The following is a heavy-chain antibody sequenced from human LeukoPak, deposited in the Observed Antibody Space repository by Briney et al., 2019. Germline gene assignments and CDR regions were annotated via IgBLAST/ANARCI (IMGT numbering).Heavy chain of an antibody. CDR1: GFSFSGYG. CDR3: AKNPLNILAMYYYMEV. Sequence: GGSLRLSCAASGFSFSGYGMHWVRQAPGKGLEWVAFIRFDGSNSYCADSVKGRFTISRDNSKSTLFLQMNSLRPEDTAVYYCAKNPLNILAMYYYMEVWGKGTTVTVSS. CDR2: IRFDGSNS. D-gene: IGHD3-3*02. J-gene: IGHJ6*03. V-gene: IGHV3-30*02.